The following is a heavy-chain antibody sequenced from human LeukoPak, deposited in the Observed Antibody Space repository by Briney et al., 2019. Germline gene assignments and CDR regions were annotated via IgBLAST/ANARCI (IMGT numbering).Heavy chain of an antibody. V-gene: IGHV1-2*02. D-gene: IGHD2-15*01. Sequence: ASVKVSCKASGYTFTGYYMHWVRQAPGQGLERMGWINPNSGGTKYAQKFQGRVTMTSDASISTAYMELSSLRPDDTAVYYCASRPDQHLLYYFDYWGQGALVTVSS. CDR1: GYTFTGYY. CDR3: ASRPDQHLLYYFDY. J-gene: IGHJ4*02. CDR2: INPNSGGT.